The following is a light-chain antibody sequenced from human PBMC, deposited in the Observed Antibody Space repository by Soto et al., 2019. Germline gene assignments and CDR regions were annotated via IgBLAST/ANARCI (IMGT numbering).Light chain of an antibody. J-gene: IGKJ1*01. CDR1: QSFSSSY. Sequence: EIVLTQSPGSLSLSPGERATPCCRASQSFSSSYLAWYQQKPGQAPRLLIYGASSRATGIPDRFSGSGSGTDFTLTISRLEPEDSAVYYCQQYGSSPPGTLGQGTKVDIK. V-gene: IGKV3-20*01. CDR3: QQYGSSPPGT. CDR2: GAS.